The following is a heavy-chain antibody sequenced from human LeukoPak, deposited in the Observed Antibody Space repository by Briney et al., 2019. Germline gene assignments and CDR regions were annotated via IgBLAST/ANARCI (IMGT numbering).Heavy chain of an antibody. D-gene: IGHD6-19*01. CDR2: ISYDGSNK. V-gene: IGHV3-30*18. Sequence: GGSLRLSCAASGFTFSSYGMHWVRQAPGEGLEWVAVISYDGSNKYYADSVKGRFTISRDNSKNTLYLQMNSLRAEDTAVYYCAKDSRSGWRSWGQGTLVTVSS. CDR1: GFTFSSYG. J-gene: IGHJ4*02. CDR3: AKDSRSGWRS.